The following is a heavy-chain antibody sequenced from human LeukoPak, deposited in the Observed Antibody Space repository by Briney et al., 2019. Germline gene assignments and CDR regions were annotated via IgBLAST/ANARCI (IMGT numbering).Heavy chain of an antibody. Sequence: GGSLRLSCSASGFTFSSYWMQCVRQARGEGVVCVLHINSDRSSTTYAASVKGRFTISRDNAKNTLYLQLNSVRAEDKAVYYCARGGSYAYKFDCWGQGTLVTVSS. CDR1: GFTFSSYW. CDR2: INSDRSST. D-gene: IGHD3-16*01. V-gene: IGHV3-74*01. J-gene: IGHJ4*02. CDR3: ARGGSYAYKFDC.